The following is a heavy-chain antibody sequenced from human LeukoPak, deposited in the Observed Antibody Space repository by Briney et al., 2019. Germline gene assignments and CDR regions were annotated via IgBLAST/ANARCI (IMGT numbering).Heavy chain of an antibody. CDR3: ARHYCSSTSCSAPYYYYCMDV. V-gene: IGHV4-38-2*01. Sequence: SETLSLTCAVSGYSVSSGYYWGWIRQPPGKGLEWIGSIYHSGSTYYNPSLKSRVTISVDTSKNQFSLKLSSVTAADTAVYYCARHYCSSTSCSAPYYYYCMDVWGKGTTVTVSS. CDR2: IYHSGST. D-gene: IGHD2-2*01. J-gene: IGHJ6*03. CDR1: GYSVSSGYY.